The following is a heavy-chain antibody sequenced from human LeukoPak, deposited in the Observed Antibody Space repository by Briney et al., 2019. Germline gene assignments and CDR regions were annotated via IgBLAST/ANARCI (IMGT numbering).Heavy chain of an antibody. Sequence: GGSLRLSCAASGFTFSSYAMHWVRQAPGKGLEYVSAISSNGGSTYYGNSVKGRFTISRDNSKNTLYLQMGSLRAEDMAVYYCARGYDFWSGYWSHSDYWGQGTLVTVSS. CDR3: ARGYDFWSGYWSHSDY. V-gene: IGHV3-64*01. CDR1: GFTFSSYA. J-gene: IGHJ4*02. D-gene: IGHD3-3*01. CDR2: ISSNGGST.